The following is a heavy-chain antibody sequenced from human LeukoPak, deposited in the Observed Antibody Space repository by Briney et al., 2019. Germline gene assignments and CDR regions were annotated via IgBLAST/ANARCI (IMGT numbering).Heavy chain of an antibody. CDR1: GASIITTNYY. V-gene: IGHV4-39*01. Sequence: SSETLSLTCTVSGASIITTNYYWGWIRQPPGRGLEWIGRISYSGNAYYNPSLRSRLSISMDASKNQFSLKVRSVTAADTAVYYCARNLGQTWGTVTTDLWYFDHWGQGTLVPVSS. CDR2: ISYSGNA. D-gene: IGHD4-11*01. CDR3: ARNLGQTWGTVTTDLWYFDH. J-gene: IGHJ4*02.